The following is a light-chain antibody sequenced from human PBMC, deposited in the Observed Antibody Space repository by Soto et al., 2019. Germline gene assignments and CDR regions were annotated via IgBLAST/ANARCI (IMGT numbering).Light chain of an antibody. CDR1: QTISGL. J-gene: IGKJ5*01. Sequence: EIVLTQSPATLSLSPGERATLSCRTSQTISGLLNWYQQRPGQAPRLLIYDTSNRATDIPARFSGSGSGTDFILSNSSLDPEDFRVYFCQQRHNWPITFGQGTRLDIK. CDR3: QQRHNWPIT. V-gene: IGKV3-11*01. CDR2: DTS.